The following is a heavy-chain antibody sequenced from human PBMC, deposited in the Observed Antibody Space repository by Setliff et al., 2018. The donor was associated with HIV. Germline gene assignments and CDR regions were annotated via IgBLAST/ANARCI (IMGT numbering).Heavy chain of an antibody. D-gene: IGHD3-22*01. CDR3: ARYRYYYDSSGYGRWFDP. CDR1: GGSISSSSDY. V-gene: IGHV4-39*01. Sequence: SETLSLTCTVSGGSISSSSDYLWGWIRQAPGKGLEWIGSIYYDGTTYYNPSLKSRVTISVDTSENQFSLWLNSVTAADTAVYYCARYRYYYDSSGYGRWFDPWGQGTLVTVSS. J-gene: IGHJ5*02. CDR2: IYYDGTT.